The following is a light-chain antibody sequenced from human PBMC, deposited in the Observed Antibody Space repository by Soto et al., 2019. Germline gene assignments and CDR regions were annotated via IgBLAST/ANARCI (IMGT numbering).Light chain of an antibody. Sequence: DIVMTQSPDSLAVSLGERATINCKSSQSVLYSSYNKSYLAWYQQRPGQPPKLLIYWASTRESGVPDRFSGSGSGTDFPRTISSLQAEDVAVYFCQQFYSRPRTFGQGTKVEIK. CDR1: QSVLYSSYNKSY. J-gene: IGKJ1*01. CDR2: WAS. CDR3: QQFYSRPRT. V-gene: IGKV4-1*01.